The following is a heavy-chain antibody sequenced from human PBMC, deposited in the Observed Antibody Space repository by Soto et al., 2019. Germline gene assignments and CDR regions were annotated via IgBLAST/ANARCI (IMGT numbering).Heavy chain of an antibody. CDR1: GFTFTSSA. V-gene: IGHV1-58*01. CDR2: IVVGSGNT. D-gene: IGHD1-7*01. J-gene: IGHJ4*02. CDR3: AADRFWNYAFDY. Sequence: ASVKVSCKASGFTFTSSAVQWVRQARGQRLERIGWIVVGSGNTNYAQKFQERVTITRDMSTSTAYMELSSLRSEDTAVYYCAADRFWNYAFDYWGQGTLVNVSS.